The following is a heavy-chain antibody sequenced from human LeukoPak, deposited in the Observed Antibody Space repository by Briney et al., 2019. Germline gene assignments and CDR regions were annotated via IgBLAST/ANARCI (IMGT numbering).Heavy chain of an antibody. J-gene: IGHJ4*02. Sequence: GSLRLSCAASGFTFSSYGMSWVRQAPGKGLEWVSAISGSGGSTYYADSVKGRFTISRDNSKNTLYLQMNSLRAEDTAVYYCAKDTPTMVRGVIINRRGMFDYWGQGTLVTVSS. D-gene: IGHD3-10*01. CDR1: GFTFSSYG. CDR3: AKDTPTMVRGVIINRRGMFDY. CDR2: ISGSGGST. V-gene: IGHV3-23*01.